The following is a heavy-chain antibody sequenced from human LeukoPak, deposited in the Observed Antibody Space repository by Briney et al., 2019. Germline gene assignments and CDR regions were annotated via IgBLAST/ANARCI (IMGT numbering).Heavy chain of an antibody. J-gene: IGHJ3*02. CDR3: AKVWEGATRSAFDI. CDR2: ISYDGSNK. V-gene: IGHV3-30*18. Sequence: GGSLRLSCAASGFTFSSYGMHWVRQAPGKGLEWVAVISYDGSNKYYADSVKGRFTISRDNSKNTLYLQMNSLRAEDTAVYYCAKVWEGATRSAFDIWGQGTMVTVSS. CDR1: GFTFSSYG. D-gene: IGHD1-26*01.